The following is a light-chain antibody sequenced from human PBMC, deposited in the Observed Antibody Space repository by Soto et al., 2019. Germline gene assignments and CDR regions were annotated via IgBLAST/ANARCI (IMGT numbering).Light chain of an antibody. V-gene: IGKV1-6*01. Sequence: GDRVLITCRASQAIRTELGWYQQRPGKAPKLLIYGTSNLQSGVPSRFSGSGSGTDFTLTINGLQPEDFATYYCLQDYSYPRTFGQGTRWIS. J-gene: IGKJ1*01. CDR3: LQDYSYPRT. CDR1: QAIRTE. CDR2: GTS.